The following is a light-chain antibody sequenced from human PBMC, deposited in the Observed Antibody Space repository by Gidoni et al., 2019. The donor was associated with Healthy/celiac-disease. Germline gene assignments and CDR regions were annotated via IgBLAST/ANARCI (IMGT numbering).Light chain of an antibody. CDR1: QSVSSN. J-gene: IGKJ4*01. CDR3: QQYNNWQT. Sequence: EIVMTPFPATLSLSPGERATLTCRASQSVSSNLAWYQHKPGQAPRLLSYGASTRATGIQARFSGSGSGTEFTLTISSLQSEDFAVYYCQQYNNWQTFGGGTKVEIK. CDR2: GAS. V-gene: IGKV3-15*01.